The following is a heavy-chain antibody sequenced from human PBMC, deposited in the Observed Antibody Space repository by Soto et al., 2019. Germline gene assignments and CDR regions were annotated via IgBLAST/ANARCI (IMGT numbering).Heavy chain of an antibody. CDR1: GFTFSSYS. J-gene: IGHJ6*03. CDR3: ARGEEWPTGYYYYYYMDV. CDR2: ISSSSSTI. Sequence: GGSLRLSCAASGFTFSSYSMNWVRQAPGKGLEWVSYISSSSSTIYYADSVKGRFTISRDNAKNSLYLQMNSLRAEDTAVYYCARGEEWPTGYYYYYYMDVWGKGTTVTVSS. D-gene: IGHD3-3*01. V-gene: IGHV3-48*01.